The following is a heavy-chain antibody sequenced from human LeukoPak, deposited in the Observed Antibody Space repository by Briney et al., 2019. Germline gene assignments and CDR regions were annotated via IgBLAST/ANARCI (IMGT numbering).Heavy chain of an antibody. CDR2: IYYSGST. V-gene: IGHV4-39*01. CDR1: GGSISSSPYY. CDR3: ARKGRGPYGSVNGYFDY. D-gene: IGHD3-10*01. Sequence: SETLSLTCTVSGGSISSSPYYWGWIRQPPGKGLEWIGSIYYSGSTYYNPSLKSRVTISVDTSKNQFSLKLNFVTAADTAVYYCARKGRGPYGSVNGYFDYWGQGTLVTVSS. J-gene: IGHJ4*02.